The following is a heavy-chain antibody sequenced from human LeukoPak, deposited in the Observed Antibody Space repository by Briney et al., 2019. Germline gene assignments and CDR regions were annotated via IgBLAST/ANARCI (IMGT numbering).Heavy chain of an antibody. J-gene: IGHJ1*01. CDR3: ARCSSTSCYTRGGSTEYFQH. CDR1: GGTFSSYA. V-gene: IGHV1-69*04. Sequence: SVKVSCKASGGTFSSYAISWVRQAPGQGLEWMGRIIPIFGIANYAQKFQGRVTITADKSTSTAYMELSSLRSEDTAVYYCARCSSTSCYTRGGSTEYFQHWGQGTLVTVSS. CDR2: IIPIFGIA. D-gene: IGHD2-2*02.